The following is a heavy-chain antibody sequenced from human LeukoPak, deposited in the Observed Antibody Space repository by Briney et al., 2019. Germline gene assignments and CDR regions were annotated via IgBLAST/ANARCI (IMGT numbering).Heavy chain of an antibody. D-gene: IGHD4-17*01. Sequence: SQTLSLTCTVSDDSIRSDYFYWWWIRQHPGKGLEWIGCIYHSGSTFYNPSLKSRVTISVDTSKNQFSLKLSSVTAADTAVYYCARPTDDYGDPRPFDYWGQGTLVTVSS. CDR1: DDSIRSDYFY. V-gene: IGHV4-31*03. J-gene: IGHJ4*02. CDR2: IYHSGST. CDR3: ARPTDDYGDPRPFDY.